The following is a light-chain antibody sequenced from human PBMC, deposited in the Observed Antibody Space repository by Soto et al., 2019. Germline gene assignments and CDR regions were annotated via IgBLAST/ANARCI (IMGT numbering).Light chain of an antibody. CDR1: QSVSIN. V-gene: IGKV3-15*01. CDR3: QHYNHWPPWT. J-gene: IGKJ1*01. Sequence: EIVMTQSPATLSVSPGERATLSCRASQSVSINLAWYQQKPGQGPRLLIYGASTRATGIPARFSGSGSGTEFTLTISSLQSEDFAVYYCQHYNHWPPWTFGQGTKVEIK. CDR2: GAS.